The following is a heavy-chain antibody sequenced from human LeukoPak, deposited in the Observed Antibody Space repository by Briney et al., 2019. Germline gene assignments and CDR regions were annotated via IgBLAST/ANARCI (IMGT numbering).Heavy chain of an antibody. J-gene: IGHJ6*03. V-gene: IGHV1-18*01. CDR3: ARIVYWGSGSKYYYYYYMDV. CDR1: GYTFTCYG. D-gene: IGHD3-10*01. CDR2: ISAYNGNT. Sequence: ASVKVSCKASGYTFTCYGISWVRQAPGQGLEWMGWISAYNGNTNYAQKLQGRVTMTTDSSTSTAYMELRSLRSDDTAVYYCARIVYWGSGSKYYYYYYMDVWGKGTTVTVSS.